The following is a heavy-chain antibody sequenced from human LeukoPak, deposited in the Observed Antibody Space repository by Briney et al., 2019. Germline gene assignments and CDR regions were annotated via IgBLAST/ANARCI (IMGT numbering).Heavy chain of an antibody. CDR1: GGTFSSYA. J-gene: IGHJ5*02. CDR2: IIPIFGTA. V-gene: IGHV1-69*13. CDR3: ARGGSSYYDFWSGYPKPSNWFDP. Sequence: SVKVSCKASGGTFSSYAISWVRQAPGQGLEWMGGIIPIFGTANYAQKFQGRVTITADESTSTAYVELSSLRSEDTAVYYCARGGSSYYDFWSGYPKPSNWFDPWGQGTLVTVSS. D-gene: IGHD3-3*01.